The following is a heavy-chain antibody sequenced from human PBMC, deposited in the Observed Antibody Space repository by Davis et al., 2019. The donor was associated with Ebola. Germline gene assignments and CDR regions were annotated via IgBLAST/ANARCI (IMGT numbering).Heavy chain of an antibody. CDR1: GYTFTSYA. V-gene: IGHV1-3*01. Sequence: AASVKVSCKASGYTFTSYAMHWVRQALGQRLEWMGWINAGNGNTKYSQKFQGRVTITRDTSASTAYMELSSLRSEDTAVYYCARERWLQSYYFDYWGQGTLVTVSS. J-gene: IGHJ4*02. CDR2: INAGNGNT. CDR3: ARERWLQSYYFDY. D-gene: IGHD5-24*01.